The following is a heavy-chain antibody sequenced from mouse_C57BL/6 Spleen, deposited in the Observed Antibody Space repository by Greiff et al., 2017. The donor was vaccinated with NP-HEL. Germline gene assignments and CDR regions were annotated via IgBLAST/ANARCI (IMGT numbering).Heavy chain of an antibody. Sequence: QVQLQQSGPELVKPGASVKISCKASGYAFSSSWMNWVKQRPGKGLEWIGRIYPGDGDTNYNGKFKGKATLTADKSSSTVYMQLSSLTSEDSAVYFCARWDHFDYWGQGTTLTVSS. CDR3: ARWDHFDY. D-gene: IGHD4-1*01. CDR2: IYPGDGDT. J-gene: IGHJ2*01. CDR1: GYAFSSSW. V-gene: IGHV1-82*01.